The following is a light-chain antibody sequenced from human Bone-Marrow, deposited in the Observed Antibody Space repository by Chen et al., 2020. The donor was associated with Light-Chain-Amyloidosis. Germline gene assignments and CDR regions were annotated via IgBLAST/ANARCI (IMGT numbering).Light chain of an antibody. CDR2: DTS. V-gene: IGKV1-33*01. J-gene: IGKJ2*01. CDR3: QQCDNIPYT. CDR1: QDISSS. Sequence: DIQMTRSPSSLSASVGDRVTITCQASQDISSSLNWYQQKQGEAPKLLIYDTSILETGVPSRFRGSGSGTHFTFTISSLRSEDFATYYCQQCDNIPYTFGQGTKLEIK.